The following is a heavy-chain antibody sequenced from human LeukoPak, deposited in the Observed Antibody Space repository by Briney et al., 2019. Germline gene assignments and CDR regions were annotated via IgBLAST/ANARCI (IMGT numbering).Heavy chain of an antibody. CDR1: GGSFSGYY. CDR3: ASATPLRFLEWLLYDYYYGMDV. Sequence: SETLSLTCAVYGGSFSGYYWSWIRQPPGKGLEWIGEINHSGSTNCNPSLKSRVTISVDTSKNQFSLKLSSVTAADTAVYYCASATPLRFLEWLLYDYYYGMDVWGQGTTVTVSS. D-gene: IGHD3-3*01. CDR2: INHSGST. V-gene: IGHV4-34*01. J-gene: IGHJ6*02.